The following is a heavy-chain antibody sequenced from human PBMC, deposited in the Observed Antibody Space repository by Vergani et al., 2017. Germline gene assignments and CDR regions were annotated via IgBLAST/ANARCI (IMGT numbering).Heavy chain of an antibody. Sequence: EVQLLESGGGLVQPGGSLGLTCAASEFTFSNYAMNWVRQAPGKGLEWVSSISSSSSYIYYADSVKGRFTISRDNSKNTLYLQMNSLRAEDTAVYYCAKRXAGKGYYGSGLFDYWGQGTLVTVSS. D-gene: IGHD3-10*01. CDR3: AKRXAGKGYYGSGLFDY. CDR1: EFTFSNYA. CDR2: ISSSSSYI. V-gene: IGHV3-21*02. J-gene: IGHJ4*02.